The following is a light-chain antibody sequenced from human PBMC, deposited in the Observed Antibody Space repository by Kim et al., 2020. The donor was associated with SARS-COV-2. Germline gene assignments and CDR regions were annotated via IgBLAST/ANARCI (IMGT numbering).Light chain of an antibody. CDR1: QSVSSSY. CDR2: GAS. CDR3: QQYGSSPPYT. J-gene: IGKJ2*01. Sequence: SPGERATRSCRASQSVSSSYLAWYQQKPGQAPRLLIYGASSRATGIPDRFSGSGSGTDFTLTISRLEPEDCAVYYCQQYGSSPPYTFGQGTKLEI. V-gene: IGKV3-20*01.